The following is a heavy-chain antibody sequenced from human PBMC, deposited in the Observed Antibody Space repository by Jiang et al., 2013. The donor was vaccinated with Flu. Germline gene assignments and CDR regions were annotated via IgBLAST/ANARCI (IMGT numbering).Heavy chain of an antibody. CDR1: EGYILSNNFY. CDR3: ASQSFXHTSGRPTAG. Sequence: GSGLVKPSETLSLTCSVSEGYILSNNFYWAWIRQAPGRGLEWIGSIFTSGTTHYNPSLKRRVSISVSTSEKTFTLRLYTVAAADTAVYFCASQSFXHTSGRPTAGWGQGILVTVSS. J-gene: IGHJ1*01. CDR2: IFTSGTT. D-gene: IGHD3-10*01. V-gene: IGHV4-39*06.